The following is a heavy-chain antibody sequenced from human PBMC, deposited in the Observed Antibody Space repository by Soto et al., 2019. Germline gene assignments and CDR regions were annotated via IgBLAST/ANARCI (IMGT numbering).Heavy chain of an antibody. V-gene: IGHV3-9*01. J-gene: IGHJ3*02. CDR1: GFNFNNYA. Sequence: EVELVESGGGLVLPGGSLRLSCEASGFNFNNYAMHWVRQAPGKGLEWVSGISWTGETIVYADFVKGRFTISRDKSKSSLYLEMNSLRPEDTGFYYCSQDEIGVAGNRGLDMWGQGTMVTVSS. CDR3: SQDEIGVAGNRGLDM. CDR2: ISWTGETI. D-gene: IGHD6-19*01.